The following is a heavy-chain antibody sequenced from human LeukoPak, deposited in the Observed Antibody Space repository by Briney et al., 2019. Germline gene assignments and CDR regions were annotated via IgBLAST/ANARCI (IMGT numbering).Heavy chain of an antibody. J-gene: IGHJ4*02. CDR1: GFTFGDYA. CDR3: AKGYSYGALLFDY. V-gene: IGHV3-9*01. CDR2: ISWNSGSI. D-gene: IGHD5-18*01. Sequence: GRSLRLSCAASGFTFGDYAMNWVRQAPGKGLEGVGGISWNSGSIGYADPVKGRFTISRDNAKNSLYLQMNSLSAEDTGLYYCAKGYSYGALLFDYWGEGTLVTVSS.